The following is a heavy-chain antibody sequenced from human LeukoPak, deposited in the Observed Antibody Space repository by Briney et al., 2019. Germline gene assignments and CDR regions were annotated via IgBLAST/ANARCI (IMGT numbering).Heavy chain of an antibody. J-gene: IGHJ6*02. CDR3: ARVRCFYYGMDF. D-gene: IGHD3-16*01. V-gene: IGHV1-2*02. CDR2: VAPNREGT. CDR1: GYTFTDCY. Sequence: GASVKVSCKASGYTFTDCYIHWVRQVPGQGVEWIGWVAPNREGTNYARKFQGRVTMTRDTSISTAYMELSGLRADDTAVYYCARVRCFYYGMDFWGQGTTVTVSS.